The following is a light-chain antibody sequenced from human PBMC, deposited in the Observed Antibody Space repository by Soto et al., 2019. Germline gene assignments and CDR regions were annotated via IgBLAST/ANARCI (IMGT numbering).Light chain of an antibody. V-gene: IGKV1-9*01. CDR1: QGIGSY. CDR3: QNVKSYPPN. CDR2: AAS. Sequence: IQLTQSPSSLSASVGDRVTITCRASQGIGSYLAWYQQKPGKAPEVLIFAASTLQSGVPSRFSGSGSGTDFTITISSLQPEDAATYSCQNVKSYPPNFVPGTKVEI. J-gene: IGKJ3*01.